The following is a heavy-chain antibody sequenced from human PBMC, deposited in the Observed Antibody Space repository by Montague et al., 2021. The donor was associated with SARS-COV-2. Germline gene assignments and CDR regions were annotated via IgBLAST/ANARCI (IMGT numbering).Heavy chain of an antibody. J-gene: IGHJ3*02. CDR2: INSDGSST. D-gene: IGHD3/OR15-3a*01. CDR3: ARDQGLGYDAFDI. CDR1: GFTFSSYW. V-gene: IGHV3-74*01. Sequence: SLRLSCAASGFTFSSYWMHWVRQAPGKGLVWVSRINSDGSSTSYADSVKGRFTISRDNAKNTLYLQMNSLRAEDTAVYYCARDQGLGYDAFDIWGQGTMVTVSS.